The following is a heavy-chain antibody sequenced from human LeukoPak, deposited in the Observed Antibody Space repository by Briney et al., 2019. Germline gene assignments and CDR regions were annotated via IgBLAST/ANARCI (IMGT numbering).Heavy chain of an antibody. Sequence: SETLSLTCAVYGGSFSGYCWSWIRQPPGKGLEWIGEINHSGSTNYNPSLKSRVTISVDTSKNQFSLKMSSVTAADTAVYYCAGGFSWFQTARDGYNYWGQGTLVTGSP. CDR3: AGGFSWFQTARDGYNY. CDR2: INHSGST. D-gene: IGHD5-24*01. V-gene: IGHV4-34*01. J-gene: IGHJ4*02. CDR1: GGSFSGYC.